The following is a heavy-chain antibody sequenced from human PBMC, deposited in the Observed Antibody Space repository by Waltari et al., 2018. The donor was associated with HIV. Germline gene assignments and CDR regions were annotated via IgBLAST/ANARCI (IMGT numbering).Heavy chain of an antibody. CDR3: LPDYDILTGYLAFDY. Sequence: DYAMSWFRQAPGKGLEWVSFIRSKAYGGTTEYAASVKGRFTISRDDSKSIAYLQMNSLKTEDTAVYYCLPDYDILTGYLAFDYWGQGTLVTVSS. CDR2: IRSKAYGGTT. V-gene: IGHV3-49*03. J-gene: IGHJ4*02. D-gene: IGHD3-9*01. CDR1: DYA.